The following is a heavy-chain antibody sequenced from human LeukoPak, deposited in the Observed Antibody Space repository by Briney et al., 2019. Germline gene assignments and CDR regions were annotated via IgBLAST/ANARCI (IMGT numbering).Heavy chain of an antibody. J-gene: IGHJ4*02. CDR1: GFTFSSYW. V-gene: IGHV3-74*01. CDR3: ARGDPSWEVVVISEAHY. D-gene: IGHD3-22*01. Sequence: PGGSLRLSCSTPGFTFSSYWMHWVRQAPGKGLVWVSRINSDGSSTSYADSVKGRFTISRDNAKNTLHLQMNSLRVEDTAVYYCARGDPSWEVVVISEAHYWGQGTLVTVSS. CDR2: INSDGSST.